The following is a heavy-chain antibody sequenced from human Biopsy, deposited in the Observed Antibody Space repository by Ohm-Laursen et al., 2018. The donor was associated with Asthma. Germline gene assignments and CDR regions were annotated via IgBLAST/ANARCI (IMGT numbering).Heavy chain of an antibody. J-gene: IGHJ5*02. CDR1: GFTFRTYS. V-gene: IGHV3-21*01. Sequence: SLRLSCTASGFTFRTYSMSWVRQAPGTGLEWVAAISSGSDYIFYADSVKGRFTISRDNAKNSLYLQMNSLRAEDTAVYYCAKAERYFDWYWFDPWGQGTLVTVSS. CDR3: AKAERYFDWYWFDP. CDR2: ISSGSDYI. D-gene: IGHD3-9*01.